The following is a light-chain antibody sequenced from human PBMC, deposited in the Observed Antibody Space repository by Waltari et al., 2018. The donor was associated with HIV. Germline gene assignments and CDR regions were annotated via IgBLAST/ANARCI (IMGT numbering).Light chain of an antibody. V-gene: IGLV2-8*01. CDR2: EVT. CDR3: SSYADRNGFYVV. J-gene: IGLJ2*01. Sequence: QSALTQPPSASGSPGQSVTISCTGTNSAIGGYNYVCWYQQHPGKAPKLVISEVTKRPSGVPDRFSGSKSGTTASLTVSGLQAEDEADYYCSSYADRNGFYVVFGGGTRLTVL. CDR1: NSAIGGYNY.